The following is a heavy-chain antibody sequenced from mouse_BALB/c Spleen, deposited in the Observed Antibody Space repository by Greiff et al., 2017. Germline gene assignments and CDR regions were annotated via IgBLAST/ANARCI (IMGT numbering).Heavy chain of an antibody. CDR1: GYTFTDYA. CDR3: ASGWEPWYFDV. J-gene: IGHJ1*01. Sequence: QVQLQQSGAELVRPGVSVKISCKGSGYTFTDYAMHWVKQSHAKSLEWIGVISTYYGDASYNQKFKGKATMTVDKSPSTAYMELARLTSEDSAIYYCASGWEPWYFDVWGAGTTVTVSS. D-gene: IGHD4-1*01. CDR2: ISTYYGDA. V-gene: IGHV1S137*01.